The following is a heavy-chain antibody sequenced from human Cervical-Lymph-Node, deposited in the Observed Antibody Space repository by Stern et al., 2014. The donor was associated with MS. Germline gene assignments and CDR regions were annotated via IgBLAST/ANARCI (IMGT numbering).Heavy chain of an antibody. V-gene: IGHV3-30*04. CDR3: ARLGVAAYDY. CDR1: GFTFSSYV. D-gene: IGHD2-15*01. J-gene: IGHJ4*02. Sequence: VQLVESGGGVVQPGRSLRLSCAASGFTFSSYVMHWVRQAPGKGLEWVAVISYDGSNKYYADSVKGRFTISRDNSKNTLYLQMNSLRAEDTAVYYCARLGVAAYDYWGQGTLVTVSS. CDR2: ISYDGSNK.